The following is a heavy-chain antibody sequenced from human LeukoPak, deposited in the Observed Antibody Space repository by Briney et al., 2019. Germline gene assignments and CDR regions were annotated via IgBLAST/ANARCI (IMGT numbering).Heavy chain of an antibody. Sequence: PGGSLRLSCAASGFTFSNAWMSWVRQAPGKGLEWVGRIKSKTDGGTTDYAAPVKGRFTISRDDSKNTLYLQMNSLKTEDTAVYYCTTEPPWSSQYYFDYWGQGTLVTVSS. CDR2: IKSKTDGGTT. CDR1: GFTFSNAW. J-gene: IGHJ4*02. D-gene: IGHD2-2*01. CDR3: TTEPPWSSQYYFDY. V-gene: IGHV3-15*01.